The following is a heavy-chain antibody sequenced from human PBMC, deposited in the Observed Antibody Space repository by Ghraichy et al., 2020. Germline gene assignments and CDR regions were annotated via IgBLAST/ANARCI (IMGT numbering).Heavy chain of an antibody. CDR1: GGSISSYY. CDR2: IYYSGST. D-gene: IGHD3-10*01. CDR3: ASSPPPRNVLLWFGELFSFDY. Sequence: SETLSLTCTVSGGSISSYYWSWIRQPPGKGLEWIGYIYYSGSTNYNPSLKSRVTISVDTSKNQFSLKLSSVTAADTAVYYCASSPPPRNVLLWFGELFSFDYWGQGTLVTVSS. J-gene: IGHJ4*02. V-gene: IGHV4-59*01.